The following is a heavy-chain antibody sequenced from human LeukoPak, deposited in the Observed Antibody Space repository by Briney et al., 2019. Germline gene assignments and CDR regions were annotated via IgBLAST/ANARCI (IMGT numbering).Heavy chain of an antibody. D-gene: IGHD3-16*01. CDR1: GFIFSDYG. CDR2: IRHDGSIK. J-gene: IGHJ4*02. Sequence: GGSLRLSCAASGFIFSDYGIHWVRQAPGKGLEWVAFIRHDGSIKNYADSVKGRSTISRDNSKNTLYLQMNSLRAEDTAVYYCAKDSLADIDYWGQGTLVTVSS. V-gene: IGHV3-30*02. CDR3: AKDSLADIDY.